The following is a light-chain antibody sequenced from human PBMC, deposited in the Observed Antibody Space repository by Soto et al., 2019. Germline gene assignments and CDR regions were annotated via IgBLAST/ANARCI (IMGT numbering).Light chain of an antibody. CDR3: SSAAGKKNV. CDR1: SIDVGGYNY. Sequence: QSALTQPPSASGSPGQSVTISCTGTSIDVGGYNYVSWYQQHPGKAPKLMIYEVSKRPSGVPDRFSGSKSGNTASLTVSGLQAEDEADYYCSSAAGKKNVFGTVTEVTV. J-gene: IGLJ1*01. CDR2: EVS. V-gene: IGLV2-8*01.